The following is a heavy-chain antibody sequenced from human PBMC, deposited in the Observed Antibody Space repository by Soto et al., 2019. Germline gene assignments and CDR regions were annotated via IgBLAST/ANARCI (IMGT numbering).Heavy chain of an antibody. CDR3: ARWGNNLDP. CDR1: GVTLSSYY. Sequence: SETLSLTCVVSGVTLSSYYWSWIRQPPGKGLEWIGYIYYSGSTNYNPSLKSRVTISVDTSKNQFSLKLTSVTAADTAVYYCARWGNNLDPWGQGTLVTVSS. D-gene: IGHD3-16*01. CDR2: IYYSGST. V-gene: IGHV4-59*12. J-gene: IGHJ5*02.